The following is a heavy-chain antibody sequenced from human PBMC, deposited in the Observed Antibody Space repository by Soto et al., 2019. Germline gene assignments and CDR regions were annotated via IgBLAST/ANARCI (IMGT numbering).Heavy chain of an antibody. CDR1: GGSISSSSYF. CDR2: VYYGRTT. J-gene: IGHJ6*02. CDR3: AGGDYYHSSGYCFYYYTMDV. D-gene: IGHD3-22*01. Sequence: PPETLSLTCTVSGGSISSSSYFWGWIRQPPGKGLEGIGNVYYGRTTYYNPSLKSRVTISVETSKSQFSLKLSSVTAADTAVYYCAGGDYYHSSGYCFYYYTMDVWGQGTTVTVSS. V-gene: IGHV4-39*01.